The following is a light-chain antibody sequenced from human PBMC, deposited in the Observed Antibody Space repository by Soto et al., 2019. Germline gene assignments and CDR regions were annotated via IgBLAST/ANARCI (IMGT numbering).Light chain of an antibody. CDR2: GVT. J-gene: IGLJ1*01. Sequence: QSALTQPPSASGSPGQSVTISCTGTSSDVGGYNYVSWYQQHPGKAPKLMICGVTKRPSGVPDRFSGSKSGNTASLTVSGLQAEDEAYYYCSSYAGSNNYVFGTGTKVTVL. CDR3: SSYAGSNNYV. CDR1: SSDVGGYNY. V-gene: IGLV2-8*01.